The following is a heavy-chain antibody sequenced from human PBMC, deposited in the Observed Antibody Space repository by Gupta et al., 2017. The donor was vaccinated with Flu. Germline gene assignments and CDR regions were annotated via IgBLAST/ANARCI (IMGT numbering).Heavy chain of an antibody. CDR2: SSAYNGNT. J-gene: IGHJ5*02. Sequence: QVQLVQSGAEVKKPGASVKVPCKAPGFIFTSYGTTCARQAPGQGLEWMGWSSAYNGNTNYAQKLQDRVSMTADTSKSTAYMGLRSRKSDDTAVYYYTKILGYSIDHHSPFEPWGQGTLVTVCS. V-gene: IGHV1-18*01. CDR3: TKILGYSIDHHSPFEP. D-gene: IGHD6-13*01. CDR1: GFIFTSYG.